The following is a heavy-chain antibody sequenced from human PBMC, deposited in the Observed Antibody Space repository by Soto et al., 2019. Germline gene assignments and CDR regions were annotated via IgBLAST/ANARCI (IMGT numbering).Heavy chain of an antibody. Sequence: ASVKVSCKASGYTFTSYYMHWVRQAPGKGLEWMGGFDPEGGETIYAQKFQGRATMTEDTSTDTAYMELSSLRSEDTAVYYCATAGGWYFDWLFAHGMDVWGQGTTVTVSS. J-gene: IGHJ6*02. V-gene: IGHV1-24*01. CDR3: ATAGGWYFDWLFAHGMDV. D-gene: IGHD3-9*01. CDR1: GYTFTSYY. CDR2: FDPEGGET.